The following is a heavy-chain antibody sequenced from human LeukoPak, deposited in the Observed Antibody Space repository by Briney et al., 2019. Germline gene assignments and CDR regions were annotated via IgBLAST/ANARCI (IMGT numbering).Heavy chain of an antibody. CDR1: GDSVSSNTAA. CDR3: ARSLAVAGRNWFDP. J-gene: IGHJ5*02. D-gene: IGHD6-19*01. CDR2: TYYRSKWYN. V-gene: IGHV6-1*01. Sequence: SQTLSLTCAISGDSVSSNTAAWNWIRQSPSKGLEWLGRTYYRSKWYNDYAVSVKSRITITADTSKNHFSLQPNSVTPEDTAMYYCARSLAVAGRNWFDPWGQGTLVTVSP.